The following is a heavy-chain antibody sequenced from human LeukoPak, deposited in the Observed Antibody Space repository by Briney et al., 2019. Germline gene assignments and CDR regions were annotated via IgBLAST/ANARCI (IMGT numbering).Heavy chain of an antibody. CDR2: ISGSGGST. V-gene: IGHV3-23*02. CDR3: AKDGVVTITFDY. Sequence: PGGSLRLSCTASGFTFSSDAMSWVRQPPGKGLEWVSVISGSGGSTYYGDSVKGRFTISRDNSKNTLYLQMNSLRAEDTAVYYCAKDGVVTITFDYWGQGTLVTVSS. CDR1: GFTFSSDA. D-gene: IGHD3-16*01. J-gene: IGHJ4*02.